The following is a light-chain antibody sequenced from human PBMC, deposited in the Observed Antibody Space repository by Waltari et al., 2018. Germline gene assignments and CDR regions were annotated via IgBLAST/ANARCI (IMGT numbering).Light chain of an antibody. V-gene: IGKV3-20*01. J-gene: IGKJ1*01. CDR1: QSVSRA. CDR2: GAS. CDR3: QHYVRLPAT. Sequence: EIVLTQSPGSLSSSPGARVTLPFRASQSVSRALAWYKQKPGQAPRLLIFGASNRATGIPDRFSGSGSETDFSLTISRLEPEDFAVYYCQHYVRLPATFGRGTKVEIK.